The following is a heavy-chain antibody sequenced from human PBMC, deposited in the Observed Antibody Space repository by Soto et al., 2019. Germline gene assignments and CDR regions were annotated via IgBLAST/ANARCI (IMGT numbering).Heavy chain of an antibody. V-gene: IGHV1-69*02. D-gene: IGHD1-1*01. Sequence: QVQLVQSGAEVKKPGSSVKVSCKASGGTFSSYTISWVRQAPGQGLEWMGRIIPILGIANYAQKFQGRVTITADKSTSTAYMELSRLRSEDTAVYCCARDDRERSGDYWGQGTLVTVSS. CDR1: GGTFSSYT. CDR3: ARDDRERSGDY. CDR2: IIPILGIA. J-gene: IGHJ4*02.